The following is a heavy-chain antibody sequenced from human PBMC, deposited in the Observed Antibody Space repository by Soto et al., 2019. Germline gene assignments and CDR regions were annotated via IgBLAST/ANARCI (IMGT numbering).Heavy chain of an antibody. CDR2: MNPNSGNT. CDR1: GYTFTSYD. D-gene: IGHD6-13*01. Sequence: ASVKVSCKASGYTFTSYDINWVRQATGQGLEWMGWMNPNSGNTGYAQKFQGRVTMTRNTSISTAYMELSSLRSDDTAVYYCARDRIAAAGPYDYWGQGTLVTVSS. V-gene: IGHV1-8*01. J-gene: IGHJ4*02. CDR3: ARDRIAAAGPYDY.